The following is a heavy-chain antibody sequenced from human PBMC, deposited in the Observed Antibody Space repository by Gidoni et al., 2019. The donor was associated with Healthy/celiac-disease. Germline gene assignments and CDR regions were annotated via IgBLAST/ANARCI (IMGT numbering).Heavy chain of an antibody. D-gene: IGHD1-26*01. J-gene: IGHJ6*02. CDR3: ARDKIGGVGASYYYYYGMDV. V-gene: IGHV1-46*01. CDR1: GYTFTSDY. CDR2: INPSGAST. Sequence: QVQLVQSGAEVKKPGAAGKVSCKASGYTFTSDYMHWVRQAPGQGLEWMGIINPSGASTSYAQKFQGRVTMTRDTSPSTVYMELSSLRSEDTAVYYCARDKIGGVGASYYYYYGMDVWGQGTTVTVSS.